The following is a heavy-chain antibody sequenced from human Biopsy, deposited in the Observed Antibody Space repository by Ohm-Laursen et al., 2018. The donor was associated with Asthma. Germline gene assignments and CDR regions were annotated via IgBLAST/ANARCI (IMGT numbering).Heavy chain of an antibody. D-gene: IGHD7-27*01. J-gene: IGHJ4*02. CDR3: ARHWDWGSFFDY. V-gene: IGHV4-39*01. Sequence: PGTLSLTWTVSGGSMSSSSYYWGWIRQPPGKGLEWMGSISYTGSAYHNPSLKSRVTISEDTSKNHFPLKLSSVTAADTAVYYCARHWDWGSFFDYWGQGTPVTVSS. CDR1: GGSMSSSSYY. CDR2: ISYTGSA.